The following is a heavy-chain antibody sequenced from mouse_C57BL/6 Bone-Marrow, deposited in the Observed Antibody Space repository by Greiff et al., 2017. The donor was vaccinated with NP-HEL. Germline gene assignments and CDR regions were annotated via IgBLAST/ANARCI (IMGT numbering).Heavy chain of an antibody. CDR2: IDPEDGAT. Sequence: EVQLQQSGAELVKPGASVKLSCTASGFNIKDYYMHWVKQRPEQGLEWIGRIDPEDGATKYAPKFQGKATITADTSSNTAYLQLSSLTSEDTAVYYCARHYGSSGYVDVWGTGTTVTVSS. D-gene: IGHD1-1*01. CDR3: ARHYGSSGYVDV. CDR1: GFNIKDYY. J-gene: IGHJ1*03. V-gene: IGHV14-2*01.